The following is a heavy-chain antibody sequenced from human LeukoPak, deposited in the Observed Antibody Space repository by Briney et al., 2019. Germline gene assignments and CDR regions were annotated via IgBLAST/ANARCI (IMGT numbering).Heavy chain of an antibody. CDR2: IYSDYTT. D-gene: IGHD5-12*01. J-gene: IGHJ4*02. V-gene: IGHV3-53*01. CDR3: ARDHRWLRV. CDR1: GFIFRNNY. Sequence: GGSLGLSCAASGFIFRNNYMSWVRQAPGKGLEWVSLIYSDYTTYYADSVQGRFTISRDNAKNSLYLQMNSLRAEDTAVYYCARDHRWLRVWGQGTLVTVSS.